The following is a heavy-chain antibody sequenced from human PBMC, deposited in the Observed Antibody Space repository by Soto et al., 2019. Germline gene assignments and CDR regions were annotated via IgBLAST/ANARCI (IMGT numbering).Heavy chain of an antibody. CDR2: IIPVFDMP. Sequence: QVQLVQSGAEVKKPGSSVKLSCTASGGSFSTYTISWVRQAPGQGLEWLGRIIPVFDMPNHAQKFQGRVTITADKSTDTAYMEMSRLTSEYTAVYYWTCDVNTGVVYFEHWGQGTLLTVSS. CDR3: TCDVNTGVVYFEH. V-gene: IGHV1-69*02. D-gene: IGHD5-18*01. CDR1: GGSFSTYT. J-gene: IGHJ4*02.